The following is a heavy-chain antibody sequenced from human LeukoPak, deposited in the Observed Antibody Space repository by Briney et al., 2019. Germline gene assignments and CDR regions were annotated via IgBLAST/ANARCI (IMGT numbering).Heavy chain of an antibody. D-gene: IGHD3-10*01. V-gene: IGHV3-74*01. CDR2: INGDGSGT. Sequence: GGSLRLSCAASGFTFSRYWMHWVRQAPGKGLVWVSRINGDGSGTSYAASVKGRFTISRDNAKNTLYLQMNSLRVEDTAVYYCASGDAHAFDIWGQGTMVTVSS. CDR3: ASGDAHAFDI. J-gene: IGHJ3*02. CDR1: GFTFSRYW.